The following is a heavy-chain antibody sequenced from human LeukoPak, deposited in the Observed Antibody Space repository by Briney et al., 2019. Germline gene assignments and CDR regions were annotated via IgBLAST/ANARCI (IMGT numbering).Heavy chain of an antibody. CDR2: VHFDSSHQ. V-gene: IGHV3-30*02. CDR1: GFIFRNHG. D-gene: IGHD6-6*01. CDR3: AKDRIASPPQGRFDP. Sequence: PGGSLRLSCAASGFIFRNHGMHWVRQAPGKGLEWVAFVHFDSSHQYYVDSVKGRFTVSRDNSKNMVYLQMNSLSAEDTALYYCAKDRIASPPQGRFDPWGQGTLVTVSS. J-gene: IGHJ5*02.